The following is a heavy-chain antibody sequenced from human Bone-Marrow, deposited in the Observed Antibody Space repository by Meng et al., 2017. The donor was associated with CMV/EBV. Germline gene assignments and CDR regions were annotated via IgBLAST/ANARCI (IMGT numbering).Heavy chain of an antibody. CDR2: ISGAGDET. CDR1: GFTFKIYT. D-gene: IGHD5-18*01. V-gene: IGHV3-23*01. J-gene: IGHJ3*01. Sequence: GESLKISCAASGFTFKIYTMNWVRQAPGKGLEWVSGISGAGDETYYADSEKGRFTISRDNAKNTHYLQMSSLRVEDTAVYFCASRMVNFAFDLWGQGTMVTVSS. CDR3: ASRMVNFAFDL.